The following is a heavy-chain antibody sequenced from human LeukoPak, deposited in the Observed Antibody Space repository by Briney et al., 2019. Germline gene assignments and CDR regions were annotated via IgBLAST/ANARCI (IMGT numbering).Heavy chain of an antibody. CDR2: IKEDVNDK. V-gene: IGHV3-7*01. Sequence: GGSLRLSCTASGFTFGDYAMSWVRLAPGKGLEWVAVIKEDVNDKYHIDSVKGRFTISRDNAKNTLYLQMNTLRVEDTAVYYCTRDLMDYDVSTGLHHYYMDVWGQGTTVTVSS. J-gene: IGHJ6*02. CDR3: TRDLMDYDVSTGLHHYYMDV. D-gene: IGHD3-9*01. CDR1: GFTFGDYA.